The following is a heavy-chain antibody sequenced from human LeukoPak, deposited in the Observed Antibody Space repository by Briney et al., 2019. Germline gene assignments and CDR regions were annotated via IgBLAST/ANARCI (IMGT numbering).Heavy chain of an antibody. CDR1: GGSITSYY. CDR3: ARAGYSSSWYLGY. V-gene: IGHV4-59*01. J-gene: IGHJ4*02. CDR2: IYYSGST. Sequence: PSETLSLTCTVSGGSITSYYWSWIRQPPGKGLEWIGYIYYSGSTNYNPSLKSRVTISVDTSKTQFSLKLSSVTAADTAVYYCARAGYSSSWYLGYWGQGTLVTVSS. D-gene: IGHD6-13*01.